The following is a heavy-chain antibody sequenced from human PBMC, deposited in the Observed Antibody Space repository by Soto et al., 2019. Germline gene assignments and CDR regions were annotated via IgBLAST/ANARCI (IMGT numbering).Heavy chain of an antibody. CDR3: AKEAGYSSGWDTFDS. CDR2: ISGSGVST. CDR1: GFTFSSYA. D-gene: IGHD6-19*01. J-gene: IGHJ4*02. Sequence: EVQLLESGGGLVQPGGSLRLSCVAFGFTFSSYAMSWVRQAPGKGLAWVSAISGSGVSTYYADSVKGRFTISRDNSQNALYLQMNRLRAEDTAVYCCAKEAGYSSGWDTFDSWGQGTLVTVSS. V-gene: IGHV3-23*01.